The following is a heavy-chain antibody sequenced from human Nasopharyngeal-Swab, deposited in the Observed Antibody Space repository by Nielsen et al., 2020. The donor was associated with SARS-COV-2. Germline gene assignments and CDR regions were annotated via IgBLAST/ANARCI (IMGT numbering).Heavy chain of an antibody. V-gene: IGHV3-23*03. CDR3: AKPPGDYVWGSYYFDY. CDR1: GSTSSSYA. J-gene: IGHJ4*02. Sequence: GASLQISCAASGSTSSSYAMSWVRQAPGKGLEWVSVIYSGGSSTYYADSVKGRFTISRDNSKNTLYLQMNSLRAEDTAVYYCAKPPGDYVWGSYYFDYWGQGTLVTVSS. CDR2: IYSGGSST. D-gene: IGHD3-16*01.